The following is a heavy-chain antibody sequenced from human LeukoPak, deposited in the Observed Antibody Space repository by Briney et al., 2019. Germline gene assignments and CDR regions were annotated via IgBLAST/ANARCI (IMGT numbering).Heavy chain of an antibody. CDR1: GGTFSSYA. CDR2: IIPIFGTA. D-gene: IGHD3-3*01. Sequence: GASVKVSCKASGGTFSSYAISWVRQAPGQGLEWMGRIIPIFGTANYAQKFQGRVTITTDESTSTAYMELSSLRSEDTAVYYCARTDYDFWSGYYYGYFDYWGQGTLVTVSS. J-gene: IGHJ4*02. V-gene: IGHV1-69*05. CDR3: ARTDYDFWSGYYYGYFDY.